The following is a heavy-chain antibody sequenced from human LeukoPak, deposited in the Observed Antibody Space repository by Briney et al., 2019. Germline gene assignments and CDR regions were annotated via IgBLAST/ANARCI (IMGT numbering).Heavy chain of an antibody. CDR1: GFTFDDYA. J-gene: IGHJ4*02. CDR2: ISWNSGSI. V-gene: IGHV3-9*01. CDR3: AKEIRGYYDSSGYYSAFDY. D-gene: IGHD3-22*01. Sequence: GGSLRLSCAASGFTFDDYAMHWVRQAPGKGLEWVSGISWNSGSIGYADSVKGRFTISRDNAKNSLYLQMNSLRAEDTALYYCAKEIRGYYDSSGYYSAFDYWGQGTLVTVSS.